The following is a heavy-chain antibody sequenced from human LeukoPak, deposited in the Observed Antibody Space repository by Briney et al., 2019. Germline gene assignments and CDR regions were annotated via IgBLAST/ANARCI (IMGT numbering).Heavy chain of an antibody. CDR2: SIPMFGTT. D-gene: IGHD4-17*01. V-gene: IGHV1-69*13. J-gene: IGHJ3*02. Sequence: SVKVSCKASGGTFNSYAINWVRQAPGQGLEGMGGSIPMFGTTNFAPEFQGRVTITADEFTSTAYMELTSLKSEDTAVYYCARGTTVTTAVLVPNDAFDIWGQGTMVTVSS. CDR1: GGTFNSYA. CDR3: ARGTTVTTAVLVPNDAFDI.